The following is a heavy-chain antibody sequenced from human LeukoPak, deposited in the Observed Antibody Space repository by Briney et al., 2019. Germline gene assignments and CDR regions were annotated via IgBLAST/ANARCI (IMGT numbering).Heavy chain of an antibody. D-gene: IGHD3-10*01. Sequence: SETLSLTCTVSGGSISSSSYYWGWIRQPPGKGLEWIGSIYYSGSTYYNPSLKSRVTISVDTSKNQFSLKLSSVTAADTAVYYCARVINDVAAFDYWGQGTLVTVSS. J-gene: IGHJ4*02. V-gene: IGHV4-39*07. CDR1: GGSISSSSYY. CDR3: ARVINDVAAFDY. CDR2: IYYSGST.